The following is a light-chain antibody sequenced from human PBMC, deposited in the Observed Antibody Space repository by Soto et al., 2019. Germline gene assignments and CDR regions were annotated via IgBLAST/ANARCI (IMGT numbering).Light chain of an antibody. V-gene: IGLV2-11*01. CDR3: CSYAGSYTFYV. J-gene: IGLJ1*01. Sequence: QSALTQPRSGPGSPGQSVTISCTGTSSDVGGYNYVSWYQQHPGKAPKLMIYDVSKRPSGVPDRFSGSKSGNTASLTISGLQAEDEADYYCCSYAGSYTFYVFGTGTKVTVL. CDR1: SSDVGGYNY. CDR2: DVS.